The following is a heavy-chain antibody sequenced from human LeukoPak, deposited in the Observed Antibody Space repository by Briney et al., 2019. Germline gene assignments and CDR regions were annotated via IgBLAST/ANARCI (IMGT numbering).Heavy chain of an antibody. CDR3: TASLGQLPYYFDY. CDR1: GFTFSSYA. CDR2: VKRKTDGGTA. J-gene: IGHJ4*02. Sequence: PGGSLRLSCAASGFTFSSYAMSWVRQAPGKGLEWIGRVKRKTDGGTADYAAPVKGRFTISRDDSENTLYLQMNSPEIEDTAVYYCTASLGQLPYYFDYWGQGTLVTVSS. V-gene: IGHV3-15*01. D-gene: IGHD2-2*01.